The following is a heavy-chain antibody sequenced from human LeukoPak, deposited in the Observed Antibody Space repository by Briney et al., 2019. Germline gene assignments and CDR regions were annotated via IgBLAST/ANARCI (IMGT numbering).Heavy chain of an antibody. CDR3: ARDSAYCSSTSCPPYNWFDP. D-gene: IGHD2-2*01. J-gene: IGHJ5*02. V-gene: IGHV1-2*04. CDR2: INPNSGGT. Sequence: RASVKVSCKASGYTFTGYYMHWVRQAPGQGLEWMGWINPNSGGTNYAQKFQGWVTMTRDTSINTAYMELSRLRSDDTAVYYCARDSAYCSSTSCPPYNWFDPWGQGTLVTVSS. CDR1: GYTFTGYY.